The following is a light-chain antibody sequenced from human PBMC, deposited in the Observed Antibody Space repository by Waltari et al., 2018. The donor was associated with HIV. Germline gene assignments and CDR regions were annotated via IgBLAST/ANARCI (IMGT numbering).Light chain of an antibody. Sequence: SYELIQPPSVSVSPDQTASITCTGAKLGDNFAFWYQQRPGQSPLLVIYEDNLRPSGIPERFSGSNSGNTATLIISGAQPMDEADYYCQAWYSTTAVFGGGTKLTVL. CDR1: KLGDNF. CDR2: EDN. V-gene: IGLV3-1*01. J-gene: IGLJ2*01. CDR3: QAWYSTTAV.